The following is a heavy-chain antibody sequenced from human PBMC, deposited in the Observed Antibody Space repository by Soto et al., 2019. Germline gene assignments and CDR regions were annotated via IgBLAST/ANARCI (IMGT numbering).Heavy chain of an antibody. Sequence: EVQLVESGGGLVQPGRSLRLSCAASGFTFDDYAMHWVRQAPGKGLEWVSGISWNGGNIGYADSVKGRFTISRDKAKNSLFLQMNSLRADDTALYFCAKDIYSSSSGQDYWGQGTPVTVSS. CDR2: ISWNGGNI. J-gene: IGHJ4*02. V-gene: IGHV3-9*01. CDR3: AKDIYSSSSGQDY. CDR1: GFTFDDYA. D-gene: IGHD6-6*01.